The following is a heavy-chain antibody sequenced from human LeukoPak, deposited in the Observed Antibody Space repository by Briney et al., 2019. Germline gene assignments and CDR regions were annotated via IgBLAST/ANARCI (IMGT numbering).Heavy chain of an antibody. D-gene: IGHD1-26*01. CDR2: INVYNGNT. J-gene: IGHJ3*02. CDR3: ASAGIDRWELLTHAFDI. CDR1: GYTFTSYG. V-gene: IGHV1-18*01. Sequence: GSVKVSCKASGYTFTSYGINWVRQAPGQGLEWMGWINVYNGNTNNAQKLQGRVTMTTDTSTSTAYMELRSLRSDDTAVYYCASAGIDRWELLTHAFDIWGQGTMVTVSS.